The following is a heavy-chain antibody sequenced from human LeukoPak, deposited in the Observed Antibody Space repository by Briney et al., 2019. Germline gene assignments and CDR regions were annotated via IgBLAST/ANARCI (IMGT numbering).Heavy chain of an antibody. CDR3: GASTVTSCFAY. CDR1: GYTFTTYW. CDR2: IYPGDSDT. V-gene: IGHV5-51*01. Sequence: GESLKISCKGSGYTFTTYWIGWVRQMPGKGLEWMGIIYPGDSDTEYSPSFQGQVTISVDKSINTAYLQWGSLGASDTAIYYCGASTVTSCFAYWGQGTLVTVSS. J-gene: IGHJ4*02. D-gene: IGHD3-16*01.